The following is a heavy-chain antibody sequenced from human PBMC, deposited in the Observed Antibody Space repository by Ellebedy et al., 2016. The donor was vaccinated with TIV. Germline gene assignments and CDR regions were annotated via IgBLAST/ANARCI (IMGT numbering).Heavy chain of an antibody. V-gene: IGHV4-30-4*01. D-gene: IGHD6-19*01. Sequence: SETLSLXCTVSGGSISSGDYYWSWIRQPPGKGLEWIGYIYYSGSTYYNPSLKSRVTISVDTSKNQFSLKLSSVTAADTAVYYCARAGVSGWFGYYYGMDVWGQGTTVTVSS. CDR3: ARAGVSGWFGYYYGMDV. CDR1: GGSISSGDYY. CDR2: IYYSGST. J-gene: IGHJ6*02.